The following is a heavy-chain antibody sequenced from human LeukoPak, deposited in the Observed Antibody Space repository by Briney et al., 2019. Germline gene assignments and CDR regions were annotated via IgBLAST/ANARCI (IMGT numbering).Heavy chain of an antibody. Sequence: ASVTVSCKASGDTFSNYDLNWMRQAPGQGLELMGRMNPSSGSSSSSQKFHGRVTMTRDTSISTAYMEMSSLTSDDTAVYFFAGAPDSAWFDSGGQGTLVIVS. J-gene: IGHJ5*01. CDR3: AGAPDSAWFDS. D-gene: IGHD4-11*01. CDR1: GDTFSNYD. V-gene: IGHV1-8*01. CDR2: MNPSSGSS.